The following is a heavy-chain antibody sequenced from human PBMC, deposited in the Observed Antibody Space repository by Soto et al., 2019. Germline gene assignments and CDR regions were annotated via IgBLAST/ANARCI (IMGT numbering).Heavy chain of an antibody. V-gene: IGHV1-2*02. CDR1: GYTFTGYY. D-gene: IGHD6-13*01. Sequence: ASVKVSCKASGYTFTGYYMHWVRQAPGQGLEWMGWINPNSGGTNYAQKFQGRVTMTRDTSISTAYMELSRLRSDDTAVYYCARVPRSMPQLVPIFDYWGQGTLVTVSS. J-gene: IGHJ4*02. CDR2: INPNSGGT. CDR3: ARVPRSMPQLVPIFDY.